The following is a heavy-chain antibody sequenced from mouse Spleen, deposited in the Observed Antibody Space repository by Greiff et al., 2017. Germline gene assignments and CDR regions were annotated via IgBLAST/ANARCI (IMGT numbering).Heavy chain of an antibody. V-gene: IGHV1-18*01. CDR1: GYTFTDYT. D-gene: IGHD1-1*01. Sequence: EVQLQPSGPELVKPGASVKIPCKASGYTFTDYTMDWVKQSHGKRLEWIGDINPHNGGTIYTQKFKGKATLTVDKSSSTAYMELRSLTSEDTAVYYCARWDYGSSYWYFDGWGAGTTVTVSS. CDR2: INPHNGGT. J-gene: IGHJ1*01. CDR3: ARWDYGSSYWYFDG.